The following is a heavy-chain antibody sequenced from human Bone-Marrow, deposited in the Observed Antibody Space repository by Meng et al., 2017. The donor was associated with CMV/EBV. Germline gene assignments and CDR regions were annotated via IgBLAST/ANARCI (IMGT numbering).Heavy chain of an antibody. CDR1: GYTFTGYN. CDR3: ARLFHTTLGTNYYYGMDV. D-gene: IGHD3-3*01. CDR2: INPNSGDT. Sequence: ASVKVSCKASGYTFTGYNMHWMRQAPGQGLEWMGWINPNSGDTKYAQKFQGRVTLTSDTSISTAYMELSRLKSDDTAVFFCARLFHTTLGTNYYYGMDVWGQGTTVTVSS. J-gene: IGHJ6*02. V-gene: IGHV1-2*02.